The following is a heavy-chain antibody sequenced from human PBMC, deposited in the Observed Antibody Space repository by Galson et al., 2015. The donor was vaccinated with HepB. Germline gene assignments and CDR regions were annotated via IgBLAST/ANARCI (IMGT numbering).Heavy chain of an antibody. CDR3: VKGPLYYYGSGTYFDY. V-gene: IGHV3-64D*06. CDR1: GFTFSTFA. Sequence: SLRLSCAVSGFTFSTFAMHWVRQAAGKGLEYVSAISSGGGSTYYADSVRGRFTISRDDSKDTLYLQMSSLRPEDTAVYYCVKGPLYYYGSGTYFDYWGQGALVTVSS. D-gene: IGHD3-10*01. CDR2: ISSGGGST. J-gene: IGHJ4*02.